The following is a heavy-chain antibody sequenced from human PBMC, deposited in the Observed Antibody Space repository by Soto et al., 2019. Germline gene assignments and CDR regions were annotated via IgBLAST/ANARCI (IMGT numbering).Heavy chain of an antibody. CDR2: IIPILGIA. V-gene: IGHV1-69*02. D-gene: IGHD2-15*01. CDR1: GGTFSSYT. Sequence: QVQLVQSGAEVKKPGSSVKVSCKASGGTFSSYTISWVRQAPGQGLEWMGRIIPILGIANYAQKFQGRVTITADKYTSTAYMELSSLRSEDTAVYYCASLGYCSGGSCYSVVNWGQGTLVTVSS. J-gene: IGHJ4*02. CDR3: ASLGYCSGGSCYSVVN.